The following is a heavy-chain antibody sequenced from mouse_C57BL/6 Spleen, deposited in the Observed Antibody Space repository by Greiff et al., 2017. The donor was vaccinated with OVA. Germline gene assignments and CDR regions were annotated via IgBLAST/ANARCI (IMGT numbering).Heavy chain of an antibody. J-gene: IGHJ1*03. V-gene: IGHV3-6*01. D-gene: IGHD1-1*01. Sequence: EVHLVESGPGLVKPSQSLSLTCSVTGYSITSGYYWNWIRQFPGNKLEWMGYISYDGSNNYNPSLKNRISITRDTSKNQFFLKLNSVTTEDTATYYCARDLPFYTTVGDWYFDVWGTGTTVTVSS. CDR3: ARDLPFYTTVGDWYFDV. CDR2: ISYDGSN. CDR1: GYSITSGYY.